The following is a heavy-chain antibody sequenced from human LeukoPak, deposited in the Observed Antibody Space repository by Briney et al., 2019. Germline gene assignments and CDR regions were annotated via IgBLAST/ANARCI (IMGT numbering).Heavy chain of an antibody. Sequence: SVKVSCKASGGTFSSYAISWVRQAPGQGLEWVGRIIPILGIANYAQKFQGRVTITADKSTSTAYMELSSLRSEDTAVYYCARDHKVRGVTAYLYGMDVWGQGTTVTVSS. CDR2: IIPILGIA. CDR1: GGTFSSYA. D-gene: IGHD3-10*01. V-gene: IGHV1-69*04. CDR3: ARDHKVRGVTAYLYGMDV. J-gene: IGHJ6*02.